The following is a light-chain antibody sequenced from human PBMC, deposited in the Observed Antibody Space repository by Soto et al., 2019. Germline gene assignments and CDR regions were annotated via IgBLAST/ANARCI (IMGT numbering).Light chain of an antibody. V-gene: IGLV2-8*01. Sequence: QSALSQPPSASGSPGQSVTISCTGTSSDIGASTYVSWYQQHPGRAPNLIVYEVTKRPSGVPDRFSGSKSGDTASLTVSGLQADVEADYSSSSSAGNTNMFFGGGPKLPFL. CDR1: SSDIGASTY. CDR3: SSSAGNTNMF. J-gene: IGLJ2*01. CDR2: EVT.